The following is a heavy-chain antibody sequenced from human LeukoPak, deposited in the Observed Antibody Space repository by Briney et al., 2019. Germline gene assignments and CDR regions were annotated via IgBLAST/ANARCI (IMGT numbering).Heavy chain of an antibody. D-gene: IGHD3-10*01. J-gene: IGHJ6*03. Sequence: SETLSLTCAVYGGSFSGYYWSWIRQPPGKGLEWIGEINQSGSTNYNPSLKSRVTISVDTSKNQFSLKLSSVTAADTAVYYCARGGILYYYYYYMDVWGKGTTVTVSS. V-gene: IGHV4-34*01. CDR1: GGSFSGYY. CDR3: ARGGILYYYYYYMDV. CDR2: INQSGST.